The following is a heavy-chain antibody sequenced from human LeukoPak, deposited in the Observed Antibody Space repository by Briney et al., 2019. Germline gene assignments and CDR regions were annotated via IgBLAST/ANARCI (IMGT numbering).Heavy chain of an antibody. V-gene: IGHV1-8*01. CDR3: AREGYCGYAHWFDP. CDR2: MNPNSGNP. Sequence: GSVKVSFKSTGYTLTRYHIHGVRQATAQGRDWMGRMNPNSGNPGYAQKFERRVTMTSNTPISTAYMQLSSLRPDDTAVYYCAREGYCGYAHWFDPWGQGTLVTVSS. D-gene: IGHD5-12*01. CDR1: GYTLTRYH. J-gene: IGHJ5*02.